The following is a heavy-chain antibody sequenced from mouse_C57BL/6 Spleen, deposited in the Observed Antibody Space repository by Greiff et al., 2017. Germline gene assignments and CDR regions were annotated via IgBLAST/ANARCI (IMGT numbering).Heavy chain of an antibody. CDR2: IDPEDGET. Sequence: EVKLMESGAELVKPGASVKLSCTASGFNIKDYYMHWVKQRTEQGLEWIGRIDPEDGETKYAPKFQGKATITADTSSSTAYMQLSSLTSEDSAVYFCARDDGYSGYFDVWGTGTTVTVSS. CDR1: GFNIKDYY. CDR3: ARDDGYSGYFDV. D-gene: IGHD2-3*01. V-gene: IGHV14-2*01. J-gene: IGHJ1*03.